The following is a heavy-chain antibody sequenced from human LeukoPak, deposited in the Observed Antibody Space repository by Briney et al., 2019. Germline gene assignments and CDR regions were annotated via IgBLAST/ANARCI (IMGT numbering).Heavy chain of an antibody. Sequence: SETLSLTCTVSGVSISSGGYYWSWLRQHPGKGLEWIGYIYYSGSTYYNPSLKSRVTISVDTSKNQFSLKLSSVTAADTAVYYCARDRRTHRSSPIAAARPDYYYYGMDVWGQGTTVTVSS. CDR3: ARDRRTHRSSPIAAARPDYYYYGMDV. D-gene: IGHD6-13*01. CDR2: IYYSGST. J-gene: IGHJ6*02. CDR1: GVSISSGGYY. V-gene: IGHV4-31*03.